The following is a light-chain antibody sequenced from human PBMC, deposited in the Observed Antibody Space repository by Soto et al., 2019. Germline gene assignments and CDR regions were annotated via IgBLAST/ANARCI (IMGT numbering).Light chain of an antibody. V-gene: IGKV1-6*01. CDR1: QDIGID. CDR2: TAS. Sequence: IQMTQSPSSMSASVGDRVTITCRASQDIGIDLGWYQQKPGKAPSLLISTASTLESGVPARFSGSGSGTYFTLTIISLQPEDFATYFCMQDYNDPRTFGQGTKVDIK. CDR3: MQDYNDPRT. J-gene: IGKJ1*01.